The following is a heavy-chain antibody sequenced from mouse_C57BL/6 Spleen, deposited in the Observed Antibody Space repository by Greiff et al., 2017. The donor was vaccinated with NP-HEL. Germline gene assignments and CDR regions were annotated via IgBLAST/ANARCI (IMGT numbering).Heavy chain of an antibody. CDR3: ARCIFYDSTEEYFDV. Sequence: DVHLVESGAELVKPGASVKLSCTASGFNIKDYYMHWVKQRTEQGLEWIGRIDPEDGETKYAPKFQGKATITADTSSNTAYLQLSSLTSEDTAVYYCARCIFYDSTEEYFDVWGTGTTVTVSS. CDR2: IDPEDGET. V-gene: IGHV14-2*01. CDR1: GFNIKDYY. J-gene: IGHJ1*03. D-gene: IGHD2-4*01.